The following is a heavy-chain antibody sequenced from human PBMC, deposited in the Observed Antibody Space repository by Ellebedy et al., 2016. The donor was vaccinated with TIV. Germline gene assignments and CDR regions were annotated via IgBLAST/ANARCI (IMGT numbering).Heavy chain of an antibody. CDR2: ISGNDGTT. V-gene: IGHV3-23*01. D-gene: IGHD3-10*01. CDR3: ARADNNFLWFGKGLDV. Sequence: GESLKISCAASGFTFSRHTMNWVRQAPGKGLEWISAISGNDGTTFSADSVQGRFTISRDNSKNTLFLQMNNRRAEDTAMYFCARADNNFLWFGKGLDVWGQGTTVIVSS. J-gene: IGHJ6*02. CDR1: GFTFSRHT.